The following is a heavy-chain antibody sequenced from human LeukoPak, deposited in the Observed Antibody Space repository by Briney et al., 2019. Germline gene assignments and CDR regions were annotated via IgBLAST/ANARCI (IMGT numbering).Heavy chain of an antibody. CDR1: GFTFSSYG. Sequence: PGRSLRLSCAASGFTFSSYGMHWVRQAPGKGLEWVAVISYDGSNKYYADSVKGRFTISRDNSKNTLYLQMNSLRAEDTAVYYCAKKDDGSGSFTFDYWGQGTLVTVPS. CDR2: ISYDGSNK. D-gene: IGHD3-10*01. CDR3: AKKDDGSGSFTFDY. J-gene: IGHJ4*02. V-gene: IGHV3-30*18.